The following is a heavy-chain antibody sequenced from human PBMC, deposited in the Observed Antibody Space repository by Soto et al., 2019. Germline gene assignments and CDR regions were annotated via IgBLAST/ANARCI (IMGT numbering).Heavy chain of an antibody. CDR1: GGSIRSSTHY. D-gene: IGHD4-4*01. Sequence: SETLCLTCTVSGGSIRSSTHYWGWIRQPPGKGLEWIGRIYYSGTTNYSPSLKSRVTISVDTSKNQFSLKLSSVTAADTAVYYCARSTGDYSNYAYYGMDVWGQGTTVT. CDR3: ARSTGDYSNYAYYGMDV. V-gene: IGHV4-39*01. CDR2: IYYSGTT. J-gene: IGHJ6*02.